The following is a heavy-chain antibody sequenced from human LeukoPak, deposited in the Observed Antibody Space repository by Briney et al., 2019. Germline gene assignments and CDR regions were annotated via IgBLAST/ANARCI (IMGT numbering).Heavy chain of an antibody. J-gene: IGHJ4*02. V-gene: IGHV1-46*01. D-gene: IGHD6-13*01. CDR3: ARDQRGSSSWESYFDY. Sequence: ASVKVSCKVSGYTFTSNFMHWVRQAPGQGLEWMGIISPSDGTTSYAQSFQGRVTMTRDMSTSTVFMELSTLRSEDTAIYYCARDQRGSSSWESYFDYWGQGTLVTVSS. CDR1: GYTFTSNF. CDR2: ISPSDGTT.